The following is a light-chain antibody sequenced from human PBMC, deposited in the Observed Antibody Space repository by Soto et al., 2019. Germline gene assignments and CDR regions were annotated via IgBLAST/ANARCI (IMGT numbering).Light chain of an antibody. CDR3: MQALQTPFT. V-gene: IGKV2-28*01. CDR2: LGS. J-gene: IGKJ3*01. Sequence: DIVMTQSPLSLPVTPGEPASISCRSSQSLLHSNGYNYFDWYLQKPGQSPQLLSYLGSNRASGVPDRFSGSGSGTDFTLKISRVEAEDVGVYYCMQALQTPFTFGPGTKVDIK. CDR1: QSLLHSNGYNY.